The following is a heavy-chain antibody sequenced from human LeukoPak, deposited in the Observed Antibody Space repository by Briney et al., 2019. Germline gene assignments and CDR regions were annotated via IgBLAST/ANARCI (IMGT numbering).Heavy chain of an antibody. D-gene: IGHD4-17*01. CDR2: ISAYNGNT. V-gene: IGHV1-18*01. CDR3: ARRASSGDSDY. CDR1: GYTFTGYG. J-gene: IGHJ4*02. Sequence: ASVKVSCKASGYTFTGYGISWVRQAPGQGLEWMGWISAYNGNTNYAQKLQGRVTMTTDTSTSTAYMELRSLRSDDTAVYYWARRASSGDSDYWGQGTLVTVSS.